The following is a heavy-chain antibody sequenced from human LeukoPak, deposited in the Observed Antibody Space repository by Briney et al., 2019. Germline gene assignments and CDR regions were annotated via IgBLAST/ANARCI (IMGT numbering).Heavy chain of an antibody. CDR1: GDSITTNSYW. J-gene: IGHJ5*02. D-gene: IGHD3-16*01. CDR3: ARRGIWDLQIGNWFDP. CDR2: IYSSGNN. V-gene: IGHV4-39*01. Sequence: PSETLSLACSISGDSITTNSYWWGWIRQSPGKGLEWIGSIYSSGNNYYNPSLKTRATISPDTSKNQYSLRLTSVTAAYTAIYYCARRGIWDLQIGNWFDPWGQGILVIVSS.